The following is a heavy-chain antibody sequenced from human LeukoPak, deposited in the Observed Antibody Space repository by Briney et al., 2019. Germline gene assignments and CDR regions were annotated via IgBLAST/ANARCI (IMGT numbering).Heavy chain of an antibody. CDR3: ARDHGYSSSWRNWFDP. CDR2: IYYSGST. J-gene: IGHJ5*02. Sequence: SETLSLTCTVSGGSISSHYRSWIRQPPGKGLEWIGYIYYSGSTNYNPSLKSRVTISVDTSKNQFSLKLSSVTAADTAAYYCARDHGYSSSWRNWFDPWGQGTLVTVSS. D-gene: IGHD6-13*01. V-gene: IGHV4-59*11. CDR1: GGSISSHY.